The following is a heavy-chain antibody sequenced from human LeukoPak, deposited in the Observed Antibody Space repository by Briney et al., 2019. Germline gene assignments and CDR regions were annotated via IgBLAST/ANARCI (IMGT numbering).Heavy chain of an antibody. CDR2: IRHDGNNK. CDR1: GFTFSTKG. D-gene: IGHD3-22*01. Sequence: GGSLRLSCAGSGFTFSTKGMHWVRQAPGKGLEWVAAIRHDGNNKYYVGSVKGRFTISRDNSKNTVYLQMNSLRVEDTAVYYCARDVGDSSGYYPGYWGQGTLVTVSS. J-gene: IGHJ4*02. V-gene: IGHV3-33*01. CDR3: ARDVGDSSGYYPGY.